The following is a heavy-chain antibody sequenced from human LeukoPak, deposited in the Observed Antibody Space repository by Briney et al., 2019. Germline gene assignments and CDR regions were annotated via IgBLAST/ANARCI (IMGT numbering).Heavy chain of an antibody. J-gene: IGHJ4*02. Sequence: GGSLRLSCTASGFTFGDYAMSWFRQAPGKGLEWVGFIRAKTYGGTTQYAASVRDRFAISRDDSKSIAYLQMNSLKTEDTAVYYCARADYGGNAGGFWGQGTLVTVSS. CDR2: IRAKTYGGTT. D-gene: IGHD4-23*01. V-gene: IGHV3-49*03. CDR3: ARADYGGNAGGF. CDR1: GFTFGDYA.